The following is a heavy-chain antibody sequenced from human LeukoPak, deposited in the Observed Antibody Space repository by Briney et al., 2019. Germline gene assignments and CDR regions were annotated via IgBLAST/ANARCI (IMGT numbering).Heavy chain of an antibody. CDR3: ASGAIFGPMDV. Sequence: GGSLRLSCAASGFTFSSYAMSWVRQAPGKGLDWVSTISGSGGSTYYADSVKGRFTISRHNSKNTLYLQMNSLRAEDTAVYYCASGAIFGPMDVWGQGTTVTVSS. V-gene: IGHV3-23*01. CDR2: ISGSGGST. CDR1: GFTFSSYA. D-gene: IGHD3-3*01. J-gene: IGHJ6*02.